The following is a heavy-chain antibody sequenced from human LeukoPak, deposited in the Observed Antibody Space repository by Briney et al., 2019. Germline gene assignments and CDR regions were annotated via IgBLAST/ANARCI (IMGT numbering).Heavy chain of an antibody. CDR1: GYSISSGYY. J-gene: IGHJ3*02. Sequence: SETLSLTCTVSGYSISSGYYWGWIRQPPGKGLEWIGSIYHSGSTYYNPSLKSRVTISVDTSKNQFSLKLSSVTAADTAVYYCARDPTPYSSTYAFDIWGQGTMDTVSS. V-gene: IGHV4-38-2*02. CDR2: IYHSGST. D-gene: IGHD6-13*01. CDR3: ARDPTPYSSTYAFDI.